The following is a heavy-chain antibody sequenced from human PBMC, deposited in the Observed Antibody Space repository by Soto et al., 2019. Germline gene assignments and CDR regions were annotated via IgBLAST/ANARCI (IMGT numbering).Heavy chain of an antibody. V-gene: IGHV1-2*04. Sequence: ASVKVSCKASGYTFTGYYMHWVRQAPGQGLEWMGWINPNSGGTTYAQKFQGWVTMTRDTSISTAYMELSRLRSDDTAVYYCARGGYSYGYYYYYYMDVWGKGTTVTVSS. D-gene: IGHD5-18*01. CDR2: INPNSGGT. J-gene: IGHJ6*03. CDR1: GYTFTGYY. CDR3: ARGGYSYGYYYYYYMDV.